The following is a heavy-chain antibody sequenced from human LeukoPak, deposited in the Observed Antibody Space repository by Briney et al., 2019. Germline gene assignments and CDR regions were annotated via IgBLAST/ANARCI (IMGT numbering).Heavy chain of an antibody. CDR2: ISYDGSNK. Sequence: GGSLRLSCAASGFTFSSYAMHWVRQAPGKGLEWVAVISYDGSNKYYADSVKGRFTISRDNSKNTLYLQMNSLRAEDTAVYYCAKEPDITMIVVSPEGYWGQGTLVTVSS. CDR1: GFTFSSYA. V-gene: IGHV3-30-3*01. J-gene: IGHJ4*02. D-gene: IGHD3-22*01. CDR3: AKEPDITMIVVSPEGY.